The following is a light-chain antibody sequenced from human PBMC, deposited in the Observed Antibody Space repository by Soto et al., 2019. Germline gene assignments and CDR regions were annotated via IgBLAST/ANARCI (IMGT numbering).Light chain of an antibody. Sequence: QSVLTQPASVSGSPGQSITISCTGTSSDIGGFYYVSCYQHHPGKDPKLMIYQVSNRPSGVSNRFSGSKSGNTASLTISGLQAEDEADYFCSSYSSSSTFYVFGAGTKLTVL. CDR3: SSYSSSSTFYV. CDR2: QVS. V-gene: IGLV2-14*01. J-gene: IGLJ1*01. CDR1: SSDIGGFYY.